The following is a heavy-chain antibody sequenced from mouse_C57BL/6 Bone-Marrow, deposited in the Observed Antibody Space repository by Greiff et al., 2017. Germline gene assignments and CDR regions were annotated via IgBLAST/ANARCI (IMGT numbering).Heavy chain of an antibody. CDR3: AREDPPYGRFDY. CDR2: ISDGGSYT. J-gene: IGHJ2*01. Sequence: DVQLVESGGGLVKPGGSLKLSCAASGFTFSSYAMSWVRQTPEKRLEWVATISDGGSYTYYPDNVKGRFTISRDNAKNNLYLQMSHLKSEDTAMYYCAREDPPYGRFDYWGQGTTLTVSS. CDR1: GFTFSSYA. V-gene: IGHV5-4*01. D-gene: IGHD1-1*01.